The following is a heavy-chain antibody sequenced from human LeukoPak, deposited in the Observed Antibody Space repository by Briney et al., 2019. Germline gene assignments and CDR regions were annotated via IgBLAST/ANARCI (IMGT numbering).Heavy chain of an antibody. Sequence: PGRSLRLSCAASGFTFEDYAMHWVPQAPGKGRGGVSGISWNSGGIGYTDSVKGRFTISRDNAKTSLYLQMNSLRAEDTALYYCAKGGLDYSSGWYDYWGQGTLVTVSS. J-gene: IGHJ4*02. CDR1: GFTFEDYA. CDR2: ISWNSGGI. D-gene: IGHD6-19*01. V-gene: IGHV3-9*01. CDR3: AKGGLDYSSGWYDY.